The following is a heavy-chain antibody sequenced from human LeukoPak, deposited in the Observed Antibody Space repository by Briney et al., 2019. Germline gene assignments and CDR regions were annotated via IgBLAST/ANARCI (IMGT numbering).Heavy chain of an antibody. Sequence: ASVKVSCKVSGYTLTELSMHWVRQAPGKGLEWMGGFDPEDGETIYAQKFQGRVTMTEDTSTDTAYMELSSLRSEDTAVYYCARDDYVWGSYRSSIPMDVWGQGTTVTVSS. D-gene: IGHD3-16*02. V-gene: IGHV1-24*01. CDR2: FDPEDGET. J-gene: IGHJ6*02. CDR1: GYTLTELS. CDR3: ARDDYVWGSYRSSIPMDV.